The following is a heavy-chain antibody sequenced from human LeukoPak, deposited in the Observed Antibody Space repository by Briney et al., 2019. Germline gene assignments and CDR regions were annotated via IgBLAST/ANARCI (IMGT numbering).Heavy chain of an antibody. CDR1: GSSISSGDFY. V-gene: IGHV4-30-4*01. J-gene: IGHJ4*02. D-gene: IGHD3-9*01. Sequence: SQTLSLTCTVSGSSISSGDFYWSWIRQPPGKGLEWIGYIYYSGTTHFNPSLKSRLTMSVDTSKDQFSLKLSSVTAADTAVYYCARYYALLTAYYPHFDYWGQGTLVTVSS. CDR2: IYYSGTT. CDR3: ARYYALLTAYYPHFDY.